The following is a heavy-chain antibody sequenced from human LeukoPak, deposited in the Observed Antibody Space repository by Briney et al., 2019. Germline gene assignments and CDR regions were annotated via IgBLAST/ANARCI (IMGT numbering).Heavy chain of an antibody. CDR3: ARGDAGIEAAGNVLNFLDY. CDR2: ISGSGGST. J-gene: IGHJ4*02. D-gene: IGHD6-13*01. CDR1: GFSFDDHA. Sequence: PGGSLRLSCAASGFSFDDHAMAWVRQAPGKGLEWVSIISGSGGSTHYADSVKGRLAISRDNSRNTVYLQMNSLRAEDTAVYHCARGDAGIEAAGNVLNFLDYWGQGILVTVSS. V-gene: IGHV3-23*01.